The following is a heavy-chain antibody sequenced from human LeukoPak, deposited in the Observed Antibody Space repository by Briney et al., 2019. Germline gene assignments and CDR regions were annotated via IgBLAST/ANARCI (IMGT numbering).Heavy chain of an antibody. V-gene: IGHV4-59*01. J-gene: IGHJ6*03. CDR2: YYGGRT. CDR1: GDSISRYY. D-gene: IGHD1-14*01. Sequence: SETLSLTCTVSGDSISRYYWSWIRQSPGKGLEWIGYYGGRTTYNPSLKSRVTMSVDTSKNQFSLKLTSVTAADTAVYYCARYDHAPSYYYYHMDVWGKGTTVTVPS. CDR3: ARYDHAPSYYYYHMDV.